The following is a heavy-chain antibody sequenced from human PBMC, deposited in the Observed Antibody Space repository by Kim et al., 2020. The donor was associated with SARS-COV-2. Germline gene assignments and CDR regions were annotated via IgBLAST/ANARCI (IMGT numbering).Heavy chain of an antibody. CDR3: ARRAFTYGSGNYYYYGMDV. V-gene: IGHV5-51*01. Sequence: GESLKISCKGSGYSFTSYWIGWVRQMPGKGLEWMGIIYPGDSDTRYSPSFQGQVTISADKSISTAYLQWSSLKASDTAMYYCARRAFTYGSGNYYYYGMDVWGQGTTVTVSS. CDR1: GYSFTSYW. J-gene: IGHJ6*02. CDR2: IYPGDSDT. D-gene: IGHD3-10*01.